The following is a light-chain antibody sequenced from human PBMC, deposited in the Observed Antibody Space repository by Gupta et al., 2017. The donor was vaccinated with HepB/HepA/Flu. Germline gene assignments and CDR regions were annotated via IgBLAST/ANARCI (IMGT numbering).Light chain of an antibody. V-gene: IGLV3-19*01. CDR3: NSRDTSANL. J-gene: IGLJ2*01. CDR1: SLRSFY. CDR2: GKN. Sequence: SSELTQDPAVSVALGQTVRITCQGDSLRSFYASWYQQKPGQALVLVIYGKNNRPSGIPDRFSGSTSGTTASLTITGAQAEDEADYYCNSRDTSANLFGGGTKLTVL.